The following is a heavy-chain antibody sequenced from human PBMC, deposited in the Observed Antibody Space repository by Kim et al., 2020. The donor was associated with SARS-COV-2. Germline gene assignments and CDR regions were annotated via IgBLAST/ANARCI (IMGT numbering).Heavy chain of an antibody. Sequence: SETLSLTCAVYGVSFSGYYWSWIRQPPGKGLEWIGGINHSGSTNYNPSLKSRVTISVDTSKNQFSLKLSSVTASDTAVYYCARLLGATPDALDYWGQGT. CDR1: GVSFSGYY. D-gene: IGHD1-26*01. CDR3: ARLLGATPDALDY. V-gene: IGHV4-34*01. J-gene: IGHJ4*02. CDR2: INHSGST.